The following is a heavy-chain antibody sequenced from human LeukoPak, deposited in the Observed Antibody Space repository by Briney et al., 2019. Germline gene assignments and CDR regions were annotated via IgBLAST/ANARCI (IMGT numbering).Heavy chain of an antibody. CDR2: ISAYSGNT. CDR3: ARDLKLSRYYDSSGYSHDAFDI. CDR1: GYTFTNYG. Sequence: ASVRVSCKTSGYTFTNYGISWVRQAPGQGLEWMGWISAYSGNTNYVQKFRGRVAMTTDTSTSTVYMDLRSLRSDDTAVYYCARDLKLSRYYDSSGYSHDAFDIWGQGTMVTVSS. J-gene: IGHJ3*02. D-gene: IGHD3-22*01. V-gene: IGHV1-18*01.